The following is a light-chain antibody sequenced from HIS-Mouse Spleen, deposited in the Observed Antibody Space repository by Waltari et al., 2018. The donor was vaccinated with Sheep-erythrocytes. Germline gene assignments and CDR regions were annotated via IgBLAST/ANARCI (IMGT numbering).Light chain of an antibody. CDR2: EGS. CDR1: SSEVGSYNL. Sequence: QSALTQPVSVSGSPGQSITISCTGTSSEVGSYNLVSWYQQHPGKAPKLMIYEGSRRPSGVSNRFSGSKSGNTASLTISGLQAEDEADDYGCSYAGSYNHVFATGTKVTGL. J-gene: IGLJ1*01. CDR3: CSYAGSYNHV. V-gene: IGLV2-23*01.